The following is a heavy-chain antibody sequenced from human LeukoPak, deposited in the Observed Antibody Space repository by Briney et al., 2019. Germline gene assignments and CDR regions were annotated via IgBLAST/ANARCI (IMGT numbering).Heavy chain of an antibody. CDR3: TTDYVVPAAKRSPYYMDV. J-gene: IGHJ6*03. CDR1: GFTFSNAW. CDR2: IKSKTDGGTT. D-gene: IGHD2-2*01. V-gene: IGHV3-15*01. Sequence: GSLRLSCAASGFTFSNAWMSWVRQAPGKGLEWVGRIKSKTDGGTTDYAAPVKGRFTISRDDSKNTLYLQMNSLKTEDTAVYYCTTDYVVPAAKRSPYYMDVWGKGTTVTVSS.